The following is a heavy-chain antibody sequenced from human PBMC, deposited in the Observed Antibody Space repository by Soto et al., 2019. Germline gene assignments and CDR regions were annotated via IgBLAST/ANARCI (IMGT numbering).Heavy chain of an antibody. D-gene: IGHD3-3*01. CDR3: XXXXXXXXXGYYY. V-gene: IGHV1-18*01. CDR2: ISAYNGNT. CDR1: GYTFTSYG. Sequence: QVQLVQSGAEVKKPGASVKVSCKASGYTFTSYGISWVRQAPGQGLEWMGWISAYNGNTNYAQKLQGRVTMTTDTXXXXXXXXXXXXXXXXXXXXXXXXXXXXXXXGYYYWGQGTLVTVSS. J-gene: IGHJ4*02.